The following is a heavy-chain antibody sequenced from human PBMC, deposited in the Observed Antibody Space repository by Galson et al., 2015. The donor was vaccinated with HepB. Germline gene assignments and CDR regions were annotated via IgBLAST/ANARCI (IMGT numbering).Heavy chain of an antibody. CDR3: ARDSSSRAFADY. V-gene: IGHV1-2*06. CDR2: INPNSGGT. CDR1: GYTLTDYY. D-gene: IGHD6-6*01. J-gene: IGHJ4*02. Sequence: SVKVSCKASGYTLTDYYMHWVRQAPGQGLEWMGRINPNSGGTNYAQKFQGRFTMTRDTSISTAYMELSRLTSDDTAVYYCARDSSSRAFADYWGQGTLVTVSS.